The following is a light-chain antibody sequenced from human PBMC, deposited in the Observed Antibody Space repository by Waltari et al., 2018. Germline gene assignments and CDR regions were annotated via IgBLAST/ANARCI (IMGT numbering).Light chain of an antibody. Sequence: QSALTQPASVSGSPGQSITISCTGTSSDVGGYNYVSWYQQHPDKAPKLMIYDVNNRTSGVSNRFSGSKSGNTASLTISGLQAEDEADYYCSSYTSSSTLFGGGTKLTVL. CDR3: SSYTSSSTL. V-gene: IGLV2-14*03. CDR1: SSDVGGYNY. J-gene: IGLJ2*01. CDR2: DVN.